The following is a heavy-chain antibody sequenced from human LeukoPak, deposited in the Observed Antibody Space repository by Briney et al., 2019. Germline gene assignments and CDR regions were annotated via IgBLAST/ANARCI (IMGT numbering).Heavy chain of an antibody. V-gene: IGHV4-39*01. Sequence: SETLSLTCTVSGGCISGSGCYWAWIRQSPGKGLEWIGSSDYSGGTTYNPSLRSRVTVSVDTSKNQFSLKLTSVTAADTAVYYCARDFGDFRTDYWGQGTLVTVSS. CDR2: SDYSGGT. D-gene: IGHD4-17*01. CDR3: ARDFGDFRTDY. J-gene: IGHJ4*02. CDR1: GGCISGSGCY.